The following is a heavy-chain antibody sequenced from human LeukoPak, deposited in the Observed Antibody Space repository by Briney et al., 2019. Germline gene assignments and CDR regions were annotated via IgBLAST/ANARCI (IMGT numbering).Heavy chain of an antibody. CDR1: GGSISSGDYY. D-gene: IGHD3-16*02. CDR3: ARGKRGGYRNITPVFDY. V-gene: IGHV4-39*07. CDR2: INHSGST. Sequence: KPSETLSLTCTVSGGSISSGDYYWSWIRQPPGKGLEWIGEINHSGSTNYNPSLKSRVTISVDTSKNQFSLKLSSVTAADTAVYYCARGKRGGYRNITPVFDYWGQGTLVTVSS. J-gene: IGHJ4*02.